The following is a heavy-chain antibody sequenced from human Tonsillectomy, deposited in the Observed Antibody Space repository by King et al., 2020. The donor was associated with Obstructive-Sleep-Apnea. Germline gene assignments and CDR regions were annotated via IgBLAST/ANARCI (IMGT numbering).Heavy chain of an antibody. CDR3: ARYTGFNDASYFDY. D-gene: IGHD3-9*01. V-gene: IGHV5-10-1*03. J-gene: IGHJ4*02. CDR1: GYSFTSYW. CDR2: IDPSDSYT. Sequence: QLVQSGAEVKKPGESLRISCKGSGYSFTSYWISWVRQMPGKGLEWMGRIDPSDSYTNYTPSFQGHVTISAATSISTAYLQWSSLKASDTAMYYCARYTGFNDASYFDYWGQGTLVTVSS.